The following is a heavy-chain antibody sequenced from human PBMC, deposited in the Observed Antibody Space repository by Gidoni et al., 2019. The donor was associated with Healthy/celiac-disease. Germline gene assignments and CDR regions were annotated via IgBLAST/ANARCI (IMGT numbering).Heavy chain of an antibody. CDR3: AKREKESGSYRGGHWYFDL. J-gene: IGHJ2*01. Sequence: EVQLLESGGGLVQPGGSLRLSCAASGFPFNSYAMTWVRQAPGKGVEWVSAIRASGASTYYADSVKGRFTISRDNSKSTLYLLMNSLRAEDTAVYFCAKREKESGSYRGGHWYFDLWGRGTLVTVSS. D-gene: IGHD3-10*01. CDR1: GFPFNSYA. V-gene: IGHV3-23*01. CDR2: IRASGAST.